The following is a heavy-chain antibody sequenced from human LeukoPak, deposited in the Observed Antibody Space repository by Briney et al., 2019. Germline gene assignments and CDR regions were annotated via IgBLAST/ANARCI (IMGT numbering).Heavy chain of an antibody. J-gene: IGHJ4*02. CDR1: GFTFSSYA. CDR3: TRDGLHTAHFDY. Sequence: GGSLRLSCAASGFTFSSYAMNWVRQAPGKGLEWVSTVSDSRDVHYSDSVKGRFTISRDNARNSLYLQMNSLRDEDTAVYYCTRDGLHTAHFDYWGQGTLVTVSS. V-gene: IGHV3-48*02. D-gene: IGHD5-18*01. CDR2: VSDSRDV.